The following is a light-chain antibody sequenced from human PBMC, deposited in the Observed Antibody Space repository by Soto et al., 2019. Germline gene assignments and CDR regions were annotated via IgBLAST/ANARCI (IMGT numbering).Light chain of an antibody. J-gene: IGKJ1*01. Sequence: EIVLTQSPGTLSLSPGERATLSCRASQSVSSSYLAWYQQKPGQAPRLLIYGASSRATGIPDRFSGSGSGTVFTFTISRLEPEDFAVYYCQQYGSSPGTFGQGTKVDIK. CDR1: QSVSSSY. V-gene: IGKV3-20*01. CDR3: QQYGSSPGT. CDR2: GAS.